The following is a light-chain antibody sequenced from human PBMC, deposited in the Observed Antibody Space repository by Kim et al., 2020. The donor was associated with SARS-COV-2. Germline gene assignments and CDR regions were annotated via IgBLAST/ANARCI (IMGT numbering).Light chain of an antibody. J-gene: IGLJ1*01. CDR1: SSDVGGYSY. V-gene: IGLV2-8*01. CDR2: EVS. CDR3: SSFAGSNNV. Sequence: PGQSVTISCTGTSSDVGGYSYVSCYQQHPGKAPQLMIYEVSNRPSGVPDRFSGSKSGSTASLTVSGFQAEDEADYYCSSFAGSNNVFGTGTKVTFL.